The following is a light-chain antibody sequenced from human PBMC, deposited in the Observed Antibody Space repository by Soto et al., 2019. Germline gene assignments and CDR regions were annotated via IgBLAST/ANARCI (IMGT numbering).Light chain of an antibody. Sequence: QSALTQPPSASGTPGQRVTISCSGSSSNIGSNYVYWYQQLPGTAPKLLIYGDINRPSGVPDRFSGSRSGSSASLAITGLLPEDEADYYCQSHDSSLSGYVFGGGTKVTVL. CDR1: SSNIGSNY. CDR2: GDI. CDR3: QSHDSSLSGYV. V-gene: IGLV1-40*01. J-gene: IGLJ3*02.